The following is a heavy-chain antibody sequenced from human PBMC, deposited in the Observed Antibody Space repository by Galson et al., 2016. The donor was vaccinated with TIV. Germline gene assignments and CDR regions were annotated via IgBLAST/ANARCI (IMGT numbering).Heavy chain of an antibody. J-gene: IGHJ4*02. V-gene: IGHV1-69*04. Sequence: SVKVSCKASGGTSSSYDISWLRQIPGQGFEWMGRINPTVGLIKYAERFQGRCIITAAYMELSSLRSEDTAVYYCSSASHLVPTVHHYWGQGTLVTVSS. CDR2: INPTVGLI. D-gene: IGHD3-3*02. CDR1: GGTSSSYD. CDR3: SSASHLVPTVHHY.